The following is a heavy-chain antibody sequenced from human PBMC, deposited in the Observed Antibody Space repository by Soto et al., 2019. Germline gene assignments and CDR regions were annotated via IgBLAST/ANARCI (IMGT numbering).Heavy chain of an antibody. Sequence: PGGSLRLSCAASGFTFSSYAMSWVRQGPGKGLEWVAVTSGSDDATYYADSVKGRFTVSRDNSKNTLFLQMGSLRAEDTAVYYCARFPAKAAAGSGNWFHPWGRGSLVTVSS. CDR1: GFTFSSYA. CDR2: TSGSDDAT. D-gene: IGHD6-13*01. V-gene: IGHV3-23*01. J-gene: IGHJ5*02. CDR3: ARFPAKAAAGSGNWFHP.